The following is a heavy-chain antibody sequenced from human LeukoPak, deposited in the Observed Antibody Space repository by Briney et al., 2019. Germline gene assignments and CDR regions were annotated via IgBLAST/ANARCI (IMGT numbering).Heavy chain of an antibody. CDR2: IGTAGDT. V-gene: IGHV3-13*01. CDR3: AREGLVGATIGYYYYGMDV. J-gene: IGHJ6*02. Sequence: GGSLRLSCAASGFTFSSYDMHWVRQATGKGLEWVSAIGTAGDTYYPGSVKGRFTISRENAKNSSYLQMNSLRAEDTAVYYCAREGLVGATIGYYYYGMDVWGQGTTVTVSS. CDR1: GFTFSSYD. D-gene: IGHD1-26*01.